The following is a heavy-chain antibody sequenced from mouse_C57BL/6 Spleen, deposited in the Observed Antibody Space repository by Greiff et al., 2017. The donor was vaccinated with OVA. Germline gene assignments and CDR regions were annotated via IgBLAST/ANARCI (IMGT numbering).Heavy chain of an antibody. CDR3: ARGGDGYFFYAMDY. D-gene: IGHD2-3*01. CDR2: IYPRDGST. Sequence: VQLQQSGPELVKPGASVKLSCKASGYTFTSYEINWVKQRPGQGLEWIGRIYPRDGSTKYNEKVKGKATLTVDTSSSTAYMELHSLTSEDSAVYFCARGGDGYFFYAMDYWGQGTLVTVSS. J-gene: IGHJ4*01. V-gene: IGHV1-85*01. CDR1: GYTFTSYE.